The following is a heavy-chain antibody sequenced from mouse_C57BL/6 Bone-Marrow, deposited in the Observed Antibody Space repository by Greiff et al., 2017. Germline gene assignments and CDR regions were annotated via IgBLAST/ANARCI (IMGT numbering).Heavy chain of an antibody. CDR3: ARVGSSLAWFAY. D-gene: IGHD1-1*01. CDR2: IHPNSGST. CDR1: GYTFTSYW. Sequence: QVQLQQPGAELVKPGASVKLSCKASGYTFTSYWMHWVKQRPGQGLEWIGMIHPNSGSTNYNEKFKSKATLTLDKSSSTAYMQLSSLTSEDSAVYYCARVGSSLAWFAYWGQGTLVTVSA. J-gene: IGHJ3*01. V-gene: IGHV1-64*01.